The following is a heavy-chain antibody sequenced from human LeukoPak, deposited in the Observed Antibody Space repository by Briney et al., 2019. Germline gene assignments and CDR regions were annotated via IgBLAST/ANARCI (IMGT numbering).Heavy chain of an antibody. V-gene: IGHV4-34*01. D-gene: IGHD3-10*01. Sequence: KPSETLSLTCAVYGGSFSGYYWSWIRQPPGKGLEWIGEINHSGSTNYNPSLKSRVTISVDTSKNQFSLKLSSVTAADTAVYYCARRTGFGELLVFDYWGQGTLVTVSS. J-gene: IGHJ4*02. CDR3: ARRTGFGELLVFDY. CDR2: INHSGST. CDR1: GGSFSGYY.